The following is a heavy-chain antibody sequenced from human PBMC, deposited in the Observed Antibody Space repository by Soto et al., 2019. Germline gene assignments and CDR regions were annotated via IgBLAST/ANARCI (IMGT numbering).Heavy chain of an antibody. V-gene: IGHV4-34*01. J-gene: IGHJ6*02. Sequence: SKNPYLRCAVSRESFSGDYCTWIRQPPGKGLEWIGEINHSGSTNYNPSIKSRVTISVDTSKNQFSLKLSSVTAADTAVYYCARGARMYYYYGMDVWGQGTTVT. CDR1: RESFSGDY. CDR2: INHSGST. CDR3: ARGARMYYYYGMDV.